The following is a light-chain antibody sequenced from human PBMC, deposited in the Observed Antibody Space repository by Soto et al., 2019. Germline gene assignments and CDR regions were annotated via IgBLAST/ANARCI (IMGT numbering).Light chain of an antibody. CDR2: EGS. CDR3: CSYAGSRGVV. J-gene: IGLJ2*01. Sequence: QSVLTQPASVSGSPGQSITISCTGTSSDVGSYNLVAWYQQHPGKAPKLMIYEGSKRPSGVSNRFSGSKSGNTASLTISGLQAEDEADYYCCSYAGSRGVVFGGGTKLTLL. CDR1: SSDVGSYNL. V-gene: IGLV2-23*01.